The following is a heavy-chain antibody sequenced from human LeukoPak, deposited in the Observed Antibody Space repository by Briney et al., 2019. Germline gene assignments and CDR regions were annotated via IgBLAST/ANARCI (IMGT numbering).Heavy chain of an antibody. V-gene: IGHV1-69*13. J-gene: IGHJ5*02. CDR3: ARAVRGENWFDP. CDR1: GGTFSSYA. D-gene: IGHD3-10*02. Sequence: SVKVSCTASGGTFSSYAISWVRQAPGQGLEWMGGIISIFSTANYAQKFQGRVTITADESTSTAYMELSSLRSEDTAVYYCARAVRGENWFDPWGQGTLVTVSS. CDR2: IISIFSTA.